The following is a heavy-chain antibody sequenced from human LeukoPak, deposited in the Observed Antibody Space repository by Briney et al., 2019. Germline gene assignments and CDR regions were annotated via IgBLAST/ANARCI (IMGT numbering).Heavy chain of an antibody. D-gene: IGHD3-16*01. CDR2: IKQDGSEK. J-gene: IGHJ4*02. CDR1: GFTFSSYW. V-gene: IGHV3-7*01. CDR3: ARVYNFLVGDYDYVWGSPAMYYFDY. Sequence: PGGSLRLSCVASGFTFSSYWMSWVRQAPGKGLEWVANIKQDGSEKYYVDSVKGRFTISRDNAKNSLYLQMNRLRAKDTAVYYCARVYNFLVGDYDYVWGSPAMYYFDYWGQGTLVTVSS.